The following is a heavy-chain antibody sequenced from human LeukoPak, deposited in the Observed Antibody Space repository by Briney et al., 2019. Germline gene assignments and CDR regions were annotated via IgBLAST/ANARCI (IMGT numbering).Heavy chain of an antibody. Sequence: GGSLRLSCAASGFTVSSNYMSWVRQAPGKGLEWVSVIYSGGSTYYADSVKGRFTISRDNSKNTLYLQMNSLRAEDTAVYYCARDDSSGYYHGAFDIWGQGTMVTVS. J-gene: IGHJ3*02. D-gene: IGHD3-22*01. V-gene: IGHV3-53*01. CDR3: ARDDSSGYYHGAFDI. CDR2: IYSGGST. CDR1: GFTVSSNY.